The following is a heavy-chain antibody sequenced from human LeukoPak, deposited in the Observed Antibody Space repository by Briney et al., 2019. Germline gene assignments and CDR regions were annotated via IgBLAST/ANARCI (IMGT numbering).Heavy chain of an antibody. V-gene: IGHV4-4*08. J-gene: IGHJ2*01. D-gene: IGHD1-26*01. CDR2: SHNSGST. CDR3: ARDVQYSRSYYHWYFDL. Sequence: PSETLSLTCSVSGGSISSYYWSWIRQPPGKGLEWIGYSHNSGSTNYNPSLKSRVTISVDTSKNQFSLKLSSVTAADTAVYYCARDVQYSRSYYHWYFDLWGRGTLVTVSS. CDR1: GGSISSYY.